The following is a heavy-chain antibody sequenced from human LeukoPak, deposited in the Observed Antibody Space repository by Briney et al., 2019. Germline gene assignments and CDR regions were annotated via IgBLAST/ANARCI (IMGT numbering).Heavy chain of an antibody. V-gene: IGHV1-46*01. D-gene: IGHD3-22*01. CDR2: INPSGGST. CDR3: ARGTYGSSAYYGTLNY. Sequence: ASVKVSCKASGYTFTSYYMHWGRQAPGQGLEGMEIINPSGGSTSYAQKFQGRVTMTRDTSTSTVYMELSSLRSEDTAVYYCARGTYGSSAYYGTLNYWGQGTLVTVSS. J-gene: IGHJ4*02. CDR1: GYTFTSYY.